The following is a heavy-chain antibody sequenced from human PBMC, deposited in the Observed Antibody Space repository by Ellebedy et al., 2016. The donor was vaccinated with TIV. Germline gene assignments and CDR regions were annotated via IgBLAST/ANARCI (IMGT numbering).Heavy chain of an antibody. Sequence: ASVKVSCKASGGTFNNYAVSWVRQAPGQGLEWMGGIIPSVGSADYAQRFQGRLTITADESPGTAHMELTSLGSEATAVYYCARLGRCGEYMPPYYYFGMDVWGPGTTVTVSS. V-gene: IGHV1-69*13. CDR3: ARLGRCGEYMPPYYYFGMDV. D-gene: IGHD3-10*01. CDR1: GGTFNNYA. CDR2: IIPSVGSA. J-gene: IGHJ6*02.